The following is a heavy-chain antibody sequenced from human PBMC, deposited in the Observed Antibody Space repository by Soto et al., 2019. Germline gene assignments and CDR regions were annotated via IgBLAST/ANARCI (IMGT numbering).Heavy chain of an antibody. CDR2: IYYSGST. Sequence: SETLSLTCTVSGGSISSYYWSWIRQPPGKGLEWIGYIYYSGSTNYNPSLKSRVTISVDTSKNQFSLKLSSVTAADTAVYYCARGYGSSQGIFDYWGQGTLVTVSS. CDR3: ARGYGSSQGIFDY. J-gene: IGHJ4*02. D-gene: IGHD6-6*01. V-gene: IGHV4-59*08. CDR1: GGSISSYY.